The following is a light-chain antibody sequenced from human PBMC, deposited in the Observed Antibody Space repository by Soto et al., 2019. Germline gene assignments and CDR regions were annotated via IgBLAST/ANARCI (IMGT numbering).Light chain of an antibody. J-gene: IGKJ4*01. Sequence: TQSPSTLSASVGDRVTITCRASQSVSSSYLAWYQQKPGQAPRLLVYGASSRATGIPDRFSGSGSGTDFTLTISSLEPEDSAVYYCQQRSDWPITSGGGTKVDIK. CDR1: QSVSSSY. CDR3: QQRSDWPIT. V-gene: IGKV3D-20*02. CDR2: GAS.